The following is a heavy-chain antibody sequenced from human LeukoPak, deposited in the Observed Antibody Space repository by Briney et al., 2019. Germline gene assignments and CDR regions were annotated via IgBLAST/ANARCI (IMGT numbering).Heavy chain of an antibody. CDR1: GFTFSNHG. CDR3: ARDLSFGSGSD. J-gene: IGHJ4*02. V-gene: IGHV3-33*01. Sequence: GGSLRLSCAASGFTFSNHGMHWVRRAPGKGLEWVALIWYDGSNENYADSVKGRFTISRDSSKNTLYLQMNSLRADDTAVYYCARDLSFGSGSDWGQGTLVTVSP. CDR2: IWYDGSNE. D-gene: IGHD3-10*01.